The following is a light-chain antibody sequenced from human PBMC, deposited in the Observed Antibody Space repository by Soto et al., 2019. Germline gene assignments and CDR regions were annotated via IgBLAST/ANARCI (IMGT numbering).Light chain of an antibody. Sequence: EIVMTQSPATLSVSPGERANLSCRASQSVSSNLAWYQQKPGQTPRLLIYAASTRATGIPARFSGSGSGTEFTLTFSSLQSEDFAVYSCHQYNNWPPTFGQGTKVDIK. CDR2: AAS. CDR1: QSVSSN. V-gene: IGKV3-15*01. CDR3: HQYNNWPPT. J-gene: IGKJ1*01.